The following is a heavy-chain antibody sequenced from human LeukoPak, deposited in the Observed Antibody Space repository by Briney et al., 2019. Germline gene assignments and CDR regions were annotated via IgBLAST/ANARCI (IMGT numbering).Heavy chain of an antibody. Sequence: TGGSLRLSCAASGFTFVDYTMHWVRQAPGKGLEWVSLISWDDDSTYYADSVKGRFTISRDNSKNSLYLQMNSLRTEDTALYYCAKGDSSSWYNFDYWGQGTLVTVSP. CDR2: ISWDDDST. D-gene: IGHD6-13*01. V-gene: IGHV3-43*01. CDR3: AKGDSSSWYNFDY. CDR1: GFTFVDYT. J-gene: IGHJ4*02.